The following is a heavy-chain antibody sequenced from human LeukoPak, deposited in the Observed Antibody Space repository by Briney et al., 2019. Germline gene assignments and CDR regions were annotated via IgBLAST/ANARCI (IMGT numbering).Heavy chain of an antibody. J-gene: IGHJ1*01. CDR2: IKHDGSEK. CDR1: GFTFPSYW. D-gene: IGHD5/OR15-5a*01. CDR3: ARVITVYNVYEEVAEYFQH. Sequence: GGSLRLSCAASGFTFPSYWMSWVRQAPGKGLEWVGNIKHDGSEKYYVDSVKGRFSISRDNSKNSLCLQMNSLRADDTAVYYCARVITVYNVYEEVAEYFQHWGQGTLVTVSS. V-gene: IGHV3-7*01.